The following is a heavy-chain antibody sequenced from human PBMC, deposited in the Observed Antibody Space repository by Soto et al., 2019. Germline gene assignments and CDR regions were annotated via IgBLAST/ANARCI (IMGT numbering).Heavy chain of an antibody. V-gene: IGHV1-18*01. J-gene: IGHJ3*02. CDR1: GYTFTSYG. D-gene: IGHD6-19*01. Sequence: ASVKVSCKASGYTFTSYGISWVRQAPGQGLEWMGWISAYNGNTNYAQKLQGRVTMTTDTSTGTAYMELRSLRSDDTAVYYCAISLATRRIAVAGSNTQSPDAFDIWGQGTMVTVSS. CDR3: AISLATRRIAVAGSNTQSPDAFDI. CDR2: ISAYNGNT.